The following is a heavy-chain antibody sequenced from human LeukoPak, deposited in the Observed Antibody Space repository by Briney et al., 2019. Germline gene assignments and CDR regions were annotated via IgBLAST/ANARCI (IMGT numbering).Heavy chain of an antibody. CDR1: GYSIRSGYY. V-gene: IGHV4-38-2*02. J-gene: IGHJ6*03. CDR3: ARDRGIFCMDV. D-gene: IGHD2-15*01. Sequence: SETLSLTCTVSGYSIRSGYYWGWIRQPPGKGLEWIGSVYYSGSTNYNPSLKSRVTISVDTSKNQFSLKLSSVTAADTAVYHCARDRGIFCMDVWGKGTTVTVSS. CDR2: VYYSGST.